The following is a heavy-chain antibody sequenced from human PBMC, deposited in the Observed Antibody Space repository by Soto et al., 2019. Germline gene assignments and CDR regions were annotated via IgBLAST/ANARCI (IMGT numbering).Heavy chain of an antibody. CDR2: IYYSGST. J-gene: IGHJ4*02. D-gene: IGHD1-1*01. Sequence: QVQLQESGPGLVKPSETLSLTCTVSGGSISSYFWSWIRQPPGKGLEWIGYIYYSGSTHYNPSLKSRVTISVDTSKNQFSLKLRSVTAADTAVYYCARVLTTGRSVYYFDYWGQGTLVTVSS. CDR1: GGSISSYF. V-gene: IGHV4-59*01. CDR3: ARVLTTGRSVYYFDY.